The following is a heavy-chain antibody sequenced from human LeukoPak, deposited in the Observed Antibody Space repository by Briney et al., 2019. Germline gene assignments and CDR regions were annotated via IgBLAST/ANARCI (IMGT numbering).Heavy chain of an antibody. CDR3: AKDTVKVTTIRRVPHYTDV. CDR1: GFTFSSYG. V-gene: IGHV3-30*02. CDR2: IRYDGSIQ. D-gene: IGHD5-24*01. J-gene: IGHJ6*03. Sequence: QPGGSLRLSCAASGFTFSSYGMHWVRQAPGKGLEWVAFIRYDGSIQYHADSVKGRFTISRDNSKNMLYLQMSSLRAEDTALYYCAKDTVKVTTIRRVPHYTDVWGKGTTVTISS.